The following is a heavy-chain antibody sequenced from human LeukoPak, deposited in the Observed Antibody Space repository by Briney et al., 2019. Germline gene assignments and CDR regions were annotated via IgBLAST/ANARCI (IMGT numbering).Heavy chain of an antibody. CDR3: APILINTYYYDSSGSAFDI. D-gene: IGHD3-22*01. J-gene: IGHJ3*02. CDR1: GGTFSSYA. CDR2: IIPIFGTA. V-gene: IGHV1-69*06. Sequence: SVKVSCKASGGTFSSYAISWVRQAPGQGLEWMGRIIPIFGTANYAQKFQGRVTMTEDTSTDTAYMELSSLRSEDTAVYYCAPILINTYYYDSSGSAFDIWGQGTMVTVSS.